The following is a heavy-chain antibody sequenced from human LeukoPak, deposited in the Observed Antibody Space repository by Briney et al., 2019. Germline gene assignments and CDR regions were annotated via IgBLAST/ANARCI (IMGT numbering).Heavy chain of an antibody. Sequence: GGSLRLSCAASGFTFSNAWMSWVRQAPGKGLEWVGRIKSKTDGGTTDYAAPVKGRFTISRDDSKNTLYLQMNSLKTEDTAVYYCTINTPPQHKRVVPAAIPPHWGQGTLVTVSS. CDR2: IKSKTDGGTT. CDR1: GFTFSNAW. J-gene: IGHJ4*02. CDR3: TINTPPQHKRVVPAAIPPH. V-gene: IGHV3-15*01. D-gene: IGHD2-2*01.